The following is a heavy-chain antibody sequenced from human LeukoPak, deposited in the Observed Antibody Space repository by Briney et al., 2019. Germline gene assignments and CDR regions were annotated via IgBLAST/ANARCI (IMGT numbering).Heavy chain of an antibody. D-gene: IGHD5-24*01. CDR2: IYYSGRT. J-gene: IGHJ6*02. Sequence: SETLSLTCTVSGDSISGYYWSWIRQPPGKGLEWIGYIYYSGRTNYNPSLKSRVTISEDTSKNHFSLGLRSVTAADTAVYYCARALQDYYYGMDVWGQGTTVTVSS. V-gene: IGHV4-59*08. CDR3: ARALQDYYYGMDV. CDR1: GDSISGYY.